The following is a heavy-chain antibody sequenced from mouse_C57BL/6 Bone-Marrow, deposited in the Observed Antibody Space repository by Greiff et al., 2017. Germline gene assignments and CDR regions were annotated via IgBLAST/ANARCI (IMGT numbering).Heavy chain of an antibody. Sequence: EVQLQQSGPVLVKPGASVNMSCKASGYTFTDYYMNWVKQSHGKSLEWIGVINPYNGGTSYNQKFKGKATLTVDKSSSPAYMELNSLTSEDSAVYYCARVRAYYSNSYYFDYWGQGTTLTVSS. D-gene: IGHD2-5*01. CDR1: GYTFTDYY. CDR2: INPYNGGT. CDR3: ARVRAYYSNSYYFDY. V-gene: IGHV1-19*01. J-gene: IGHJ2*01.